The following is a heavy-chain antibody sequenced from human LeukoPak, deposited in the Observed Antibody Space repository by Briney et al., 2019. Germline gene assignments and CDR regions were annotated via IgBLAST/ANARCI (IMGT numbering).Heavy chain of an antibody. CDR1: GGSISSYY. Sequence: SETLSLTCIVSGGSISSYYWSWIRQPPGKGLEWIGYIYYSGSTNYNPSLKSRVTISVDTSKNQFSLKLSSVTAADTAVYYCARLTHGMDVWGQGTTVTVSS. CDR3: ARLTHGMDV. V-gene: IGHV4-59*08. CDR2: IYYSGST. J-gene: IGHJ6*02.